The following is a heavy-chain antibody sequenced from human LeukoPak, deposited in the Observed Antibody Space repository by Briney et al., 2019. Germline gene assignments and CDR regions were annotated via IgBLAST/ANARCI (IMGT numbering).Heavy chain of an antibody. Sequence: PSETLSLTCAVSGGSISSSNWWTCVRQPPGKGLEWIGEIYHSGSTNYNPSLKSRVTISVDKSKNQFSLKLTSVTAADTAVYYCAREESYGSGSYLDFRGQGTLVTVSS. D-gene: IGHD3-10*01. V-gene: IGHV4-4*02. CDR3: AREESYGSGSYLDF. CDR1: GGSISSSNW. CDR2: IYHSGST. J-gene: IGHJ4*02.